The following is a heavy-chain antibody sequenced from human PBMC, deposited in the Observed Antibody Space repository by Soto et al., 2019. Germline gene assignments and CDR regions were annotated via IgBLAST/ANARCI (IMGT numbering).Heavy chain of an antibody. Sequence: EVQLLESGGGLVQPGGSLRLSCAASGFIYSTNDMTWVRQAPGKGLEWVSTISGRGGSTSYADSVKGRFTISRDTSMNTLYLQMNNVSAEDTALYYCVKNRGSFDVWGQGTLVTVSS. CDR2: ISGRGGST. CDR1: GFIYSTND. CDR3: VKNRGSFDV. V-gene: IGHV3-23*01. D-gene: IGHD3-16*01. J-gene: IGHJ4*02.